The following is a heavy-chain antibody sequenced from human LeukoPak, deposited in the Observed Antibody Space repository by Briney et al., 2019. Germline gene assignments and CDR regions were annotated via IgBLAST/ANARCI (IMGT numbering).Heavy chain of an antibody. CDR1: GCTVSVVS. Sequence: GGCLRLARAPAGCTVSVVSIGSARRQAGGGLGWLSGGSGTGDNTLYADSVKGRFTISRDNSKNTLYLEMNSLRAEDTAIYYCAKMKGHPLPKYYMDVWGQGTTVTVSS. V-gene: IGHV3-23*01. CDR2: GSGTGDNT. J-gene: IGHJ6*01. CDR3: AKMKGHPLPKYYMDV. D-gene: IGHD1-26*01.